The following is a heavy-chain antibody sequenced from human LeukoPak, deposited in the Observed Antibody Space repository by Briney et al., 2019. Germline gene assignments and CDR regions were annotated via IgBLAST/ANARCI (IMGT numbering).Heavy chain of an antibody. V-gene: IGHV3-21*01. D-gene: IGHD3-9*01. J-gene: IGHJ1*01. CDR2: ISSSSSYI. Sequence: PGGSLRLSCAASGFTFSSYSMNWVRQAPGKGLEWVSSISSSSSYIYYADSVKGRFTISRDNAKNSLYLQMNSLRAEDTAVYYCARDLGLRYFDWLSHWGQGTLVTVSS. CDR3: ARDLGLRYFDWLSH. CDR1: GFTFSSYS.